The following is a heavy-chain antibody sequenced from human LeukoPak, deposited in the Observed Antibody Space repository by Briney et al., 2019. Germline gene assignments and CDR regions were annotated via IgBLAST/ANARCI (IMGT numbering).Heavy chain of an antibody. Sequence: PGGSLRLSCAASGFTFSSYSMSWVRQAPVKGLEWVANIKQGGSEKYYVDSVKGRFTISRDNAKNSLYLQMDSLRAEDTAVYYCARDLTAMVVFDYWGQGTLVTVSS. V-gene: IGHV3-7*04. CDR3: ARDLTAMVVFDY. D-gene: IGHD5-18*01. CDR2: IKQGGSEK. J-gene: IGHJ4*02. CDR1: GFTFSSYS.